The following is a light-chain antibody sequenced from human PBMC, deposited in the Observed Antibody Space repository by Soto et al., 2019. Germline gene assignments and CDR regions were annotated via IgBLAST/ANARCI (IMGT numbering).Light chain of an antibody. CDR3: QQYGTSRT. CDR2: GAS. J-gene: IGKJ1*01. Sequence: EIVLTQSPGTLSLSPGERAALSCRASQSFSSSYLAWYQQKPGQALRLLIYGASNRATGIPDRFSGSGSGTDFSLTISRLEPEDFAVYFCQQYGTSRTFGQGTKVEIK. V-gene: IGKV3-20*01. CDR1: QSFSSSY.